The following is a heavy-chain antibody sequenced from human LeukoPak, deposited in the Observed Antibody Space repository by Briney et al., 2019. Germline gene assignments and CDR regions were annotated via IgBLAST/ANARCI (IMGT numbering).Heavy chain of an antibody. CDR2: IRSKIYGGTT. CDR3: VRYSGDADY. D-gene: IGHD5-12*01. CDR1: GFTFDNYA. J-gene: IGHJ4*02. Sequence: GGSLRLSCTASGFTFDNYAMSWFRQAPGKGLEWVGFIRSKIYGGTTEYAASVKGRFTISRDDSKSIAYLQMTSLKSEDTGVYYCVRYSGDADYWGQGTLVTVSS. V-gene: IGHV3-49*03.